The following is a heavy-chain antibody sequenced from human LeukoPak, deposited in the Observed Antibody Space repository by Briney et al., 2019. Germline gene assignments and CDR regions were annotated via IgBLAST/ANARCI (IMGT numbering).Heavy chain of an antibody. CDR1: GFTFSTYS. V-gene: IGHV3-48*02. J-gene: IGHJ4*02. CDR2: ITGSSNPI. CDR3: VRDPEALDY. Sequence: SGGSLRLSCAASGFTFSTYSMNWVRQAPGKGLEWVSYITGSSNPIYYAGSVKGRFTISRDNAKNSLYLQMNSLRDEDTAVYYCVRDPEALDYWGQGTLVTVSS.